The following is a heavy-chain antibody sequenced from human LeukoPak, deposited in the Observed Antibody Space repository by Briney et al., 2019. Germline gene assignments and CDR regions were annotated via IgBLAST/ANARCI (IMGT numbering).Heavy chain of an antibody. CDR3: AEKNYYDSSGYYEDAFDI. Sequence: PSETLSLTCTVSGGSISSGDYYWSWIRQPPGKGLEWIGEIYHSGSTNYNPSPKSRVTISVDKSKNQFSLKLSSVTAADTAVYYCAEKNYYDSSGYYEDAFDIWGQGTMVTVSS. CDR1: GGSISSGDYY. J-gene: IGHJ3*02. CDR2: IYHSGST. V-gene: IGHV4-30-4*01. D-gene: IGHD3-22*01.